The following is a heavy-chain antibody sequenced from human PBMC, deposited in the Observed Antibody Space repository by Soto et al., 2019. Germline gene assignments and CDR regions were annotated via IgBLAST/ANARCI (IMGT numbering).Heavy chain of an antibody. D-gene: IGHD2-2*01. CDR3: AKCVVTSVFDYCYGGAV. CDR1: GFTFRSSA. V-gene: IGHV3-23*01. CDR2: MSGSGRST. Sequence: EVLLLESGGGLVQPGGSLRLSCVASGFTFRSSAMAWVRQAPGKGLEWVAAMSGSGRSTYSADSVKGRFTISRDNSKTTIFLQMNSLRAEDTAVDYCAKCVVTSVFDYCYGGAVLGHGTTVTV. J-gene: IGHJ6*02.